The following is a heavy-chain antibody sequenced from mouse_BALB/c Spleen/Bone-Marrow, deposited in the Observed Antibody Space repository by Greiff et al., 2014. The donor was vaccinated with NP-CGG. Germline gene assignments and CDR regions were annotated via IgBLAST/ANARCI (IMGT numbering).Heavy chain of an antibody. Sequence: QVQLQQSGAELARPGASVMMSCKTSGYTFTSYTMQWIRQRPGQGLEWIGYIVPRGDYTNYNQKFKDRATLTADKSSNTAYMQLSSLTSEDFAVYYCAREAQTGAWFAYWGQGTLVTVSA. CDR1: GYTFTSYT. V-gene: IGHV1-4*01. D-gene: IGHD4-1*01. CDR3: AREAQTGAWFAY. J-gene: IGHJ3*01. CDR2: IVPRGDYT.